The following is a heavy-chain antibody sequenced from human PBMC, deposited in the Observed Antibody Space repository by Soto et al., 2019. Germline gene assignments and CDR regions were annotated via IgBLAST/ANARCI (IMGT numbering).Heavy chain of an antibody. J-gene: IGHJ4*02. CDR3: ARGSGSYPLPYFDY. CDR1: GDSISTVDYF. D-gene: IGHD3-22*01. CDR2: IYKSATT. Sequence: PSESLSLTCSVSGDSISTVDYFWAWIHQPPGQALEYIGYIYKSATTYYNPSFESRVAISLDTSRNQVSLKLSSVTAADTAVYYCARGSGSYPLPYFDYWGQGTLVTVSS. V-gene: IGHV4-30-4*01.